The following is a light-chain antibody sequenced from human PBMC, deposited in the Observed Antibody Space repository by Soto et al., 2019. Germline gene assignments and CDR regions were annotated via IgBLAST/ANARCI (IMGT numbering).Light chain of an antibody. J-gene: IGLJ2*01. V-gene: IGLV1-51*01. CDR1: SSNIENNY. CDR3: GAWDSSRNVVL. CDR2: DSD. Sequence: QSVLTQPPSVSAAPGQKVTISCSGSSSNIENNYVSWYQQLPGTAPKLLIYDSDRRPSEIPDRFSGSKSGTSATLGITGLQTGDEGDYYCGAWDSSRNVVLFGGGTNVTVL.